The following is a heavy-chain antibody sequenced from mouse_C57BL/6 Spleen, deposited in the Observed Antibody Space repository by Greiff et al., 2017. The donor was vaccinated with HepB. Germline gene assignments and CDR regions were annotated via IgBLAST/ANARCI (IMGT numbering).Heavy chain of an antibody. J-gene: IGHJ4*01. V-gene: IGHV1-64*01. Sequence: QVQLQQPGAELVKPGDSVKLSCKASGYTFTSYWMHWVKQRPGQGLEWIGMIHPNSGSTNYNEKFKSKATLTVDKSSSTAYMQLSSLTSEDSAVYYCARYYDYDGGYAMDYWGQGTSVTVSS. CDR1: GYTFTSYW. CDR3: ARYYDYDGGYAMDY. D-gene: IGHD2-4*01. CDR2: IHPNSGST.